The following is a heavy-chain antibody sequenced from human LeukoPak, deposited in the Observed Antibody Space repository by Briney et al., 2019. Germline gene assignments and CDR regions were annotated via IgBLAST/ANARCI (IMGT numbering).Heavy chain of an antibody. Sequence: SETLSLTCTVSGVSISSSNSYWGWVRQPLGKGLEWIGSIYYSGNTYYNASLKSQVSISIDTSKNQFSLRLTSATAADTAVYYCARQTGSGLFILPGGQGTLVTVSS. J-gene: IGHJ4*02. V-gene: IGHV4-39*01. CDR1: GVSISSSNSY. D-gene: IGHD3/OR15-3a*01. CDR2: IYYSGNT. CDR3: ARQTGSGLFILP.